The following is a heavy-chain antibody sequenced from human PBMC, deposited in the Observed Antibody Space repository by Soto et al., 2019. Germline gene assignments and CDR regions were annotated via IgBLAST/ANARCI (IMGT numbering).Heavy chain of an antibody. Sequence: PGGSLRLSCAASGFTFSSYEMNWVRQAPGKGLEWVSYISSSGSTIYYADSVKGRFTISRDNAKNSLYLQMNSLRAEDTAVYYCARDRGVCGGDCYSRLEWYFDLWGRGTLVTVSS. D-gene: IGHD2-21*02. CDR3: ARDRGVCGGDCYSRLEWYFDL. CDR2: ISSSGSTI. CDR1: GFTFSSYE. V-gene: IGHV3-48*03. J-gene: IGHJ2*01.